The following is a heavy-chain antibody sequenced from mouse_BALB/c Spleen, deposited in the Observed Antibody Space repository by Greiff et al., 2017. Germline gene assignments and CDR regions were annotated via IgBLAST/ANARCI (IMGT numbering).Heavy chain of an antibody. CDR2: INPSSGYT. V-gene: IGHV1-4*01. Sequence: VQLQQSGAELARPGASVKMSCKASGYTFTSYTMHWVKQRPGQGLEWIGYINPSSGYTNYNQKFKDKATLTADKSSSTAYMQLSSLTSEDSAVYYCARKYGNSNYFDYWGQGTTLTVSS. D-gene: IGHD2-10*02. CDR1: GYTFTSYT. CDR3: ARKYGNSNYFDY. J-gene: IGHJ2*01.